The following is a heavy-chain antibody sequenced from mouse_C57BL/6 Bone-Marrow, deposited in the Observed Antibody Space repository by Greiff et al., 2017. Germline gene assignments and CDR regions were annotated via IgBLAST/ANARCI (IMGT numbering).Heavy chain of an antibody. D-gene: IGHD1-1*01. Sequence: EVQLQQSGPGLAKPSQTLSLTCSVTGYSITSDYWNWIRKFPGNKLEYMGYISYSGSTYYNPSHNSSISITPDTAKNQYYLQLHSVTTEDTATYYCARSTVLATDAMDYWGQGTSVTVSA. J-gene: IGHJ4*01. CDR2: ISYSGST. CDR3: ARSTVLATDAMDY. CDR1: GYSITSDY. V-gene: IGHV3-8*01.